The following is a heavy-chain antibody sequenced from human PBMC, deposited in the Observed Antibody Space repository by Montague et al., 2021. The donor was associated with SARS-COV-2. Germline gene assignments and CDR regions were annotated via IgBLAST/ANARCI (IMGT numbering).Heavy chain of an antibody. Sequence: SETLSLTCTVSGGSISSSSYYWGWIRQPPGKGLEWIGSIYYSGSTYYNPSLKSRVTISVDTSKNQFSLKLSSVTAADTAVYYCARLNFRITIFGVVRSRVFDYWGQGTLVTVFS. CDR2: IYYSGST. CDR1: GGSISSSSYY. V-gene: IGHV4-39*01. CDR3: ARLNFRITIFGVVRSRVFDY. J-gene: IGHJ4*02. D-gene: IGHD3-3*01.